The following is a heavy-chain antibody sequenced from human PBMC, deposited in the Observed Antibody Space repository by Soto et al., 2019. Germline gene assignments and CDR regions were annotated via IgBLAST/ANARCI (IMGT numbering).Heavy chain of an antibody. CDR3: ARDHPSFDYGGNPTLDAFDI. CDR1: GGSISSGGYY. CDR2: IYYSGST. V-gene: IGHV4-31*03. J-gene: IGHJ3*02. D-gene: IGHD4-17*01. Sequence: SETLSLTCTVSGGSISSGGYYWSWIRQHPGKGLEWIGYIYYSGSTYYNPSLKSRVTISVDTSKNQFSLKLSSVTAADTAVYYCARDHPSFDYGGNPTLDAFDIWGQGTMVTVSS.